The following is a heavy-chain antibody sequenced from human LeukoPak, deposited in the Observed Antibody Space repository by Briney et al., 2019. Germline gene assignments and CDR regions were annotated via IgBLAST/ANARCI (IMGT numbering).Heavy chain of an antibody. CDR1: VYIFSSYS. J-gene: IGHJ4*01. V-gene: IGHV3-21*01. D-gene: IGHD3-16*01. CDR3: ARDYGY. Sequence: GGSLRLSCAASVYIFSSYSMNWVRQAPGKGLEWVSSISSGSSYTYYADSVKGRSTISRDNAKHSVYLQMNSLRDEDTAVYYCARDYGYWGHGTLVTVSS. CDR2: ISSGSSYT.